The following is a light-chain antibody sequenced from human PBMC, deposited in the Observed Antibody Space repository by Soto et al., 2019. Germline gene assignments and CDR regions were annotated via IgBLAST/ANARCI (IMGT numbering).Light chain of an antibody. CDR1: QSVSSY. J-gene: IGKJ5*01. CDR2: DAS. CDR3: QQRSNWPPIT. Sequence: EIVLTQSPATLSLSPGERATLSCRASQSVSSYLAWYQQKPGQAPRLLIYDASNRATGIPARFSGSGSGTGFTLTISSLEAEDFAVYYSQQRSNWPPITFGQGTRLEIK. V-gene: IGKV3-11*01.